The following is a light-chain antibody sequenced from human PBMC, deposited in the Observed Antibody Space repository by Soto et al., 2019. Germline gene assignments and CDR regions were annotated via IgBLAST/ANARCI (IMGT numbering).Light chain of an antibody. CDR1: QTFSSH. J-gene: IGKJ5*01. V-gene: IGKV3-11*01. Sequence: EIVLTQSPATLSLSPGERATLSCRASQTFSSHLAWYQQKSGQAPRLLIYDASKRATGIPASFSGRGSGTDFTLTISSLEPEDFAVYYCQQLSYWPPVSTFGQGTRLEIK. CDR2: DAS. CDR3: QQLSYWPPVST.